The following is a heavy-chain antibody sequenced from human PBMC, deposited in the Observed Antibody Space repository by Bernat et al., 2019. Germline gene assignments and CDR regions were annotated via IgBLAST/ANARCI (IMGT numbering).Heavy chain of an antibody. CDR1: GGTFSSYA. D-gene: IGHD4-17*01. CDR3: AVRLGVTTVTTIYYYGMDV. J-gene: IGHJ6*02. CDR2: IIPIFGTA. Sequence: QVQLVQSGAEVKKPGSSVKVSCKASGGTFSSYAISWVRQAPGQGLEWMGGIIPIFGTANYAQKFQGRVTITADESTSTAYMELSSLRSEDTAVYYCAVRLGVTTVTTIYYYGMDVWGQGTTVTVSS. V-gene: IGHV1-69*12.